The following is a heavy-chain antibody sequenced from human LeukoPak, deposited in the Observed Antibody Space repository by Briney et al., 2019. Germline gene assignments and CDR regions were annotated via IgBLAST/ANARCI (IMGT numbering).Heavy chain of an antibody. Sequence: SVKVSCKASGGTFSSYTISWVRHAPGQGLEWMGRIIPILGRATYAQKFQGRVTITANKSTRTAYMELSSLRSEDTAVYYCARDESHTRILDYWGQGTLFTVSS. CDR3: ARDESHTRILDY. CDR1: GGTFSSYT. CDR2: IIPILGRA. D-gene: IGHD2/OR15-2a*01. J-gene: IGHJ4*02. V-gene: IGHV1-69*08.